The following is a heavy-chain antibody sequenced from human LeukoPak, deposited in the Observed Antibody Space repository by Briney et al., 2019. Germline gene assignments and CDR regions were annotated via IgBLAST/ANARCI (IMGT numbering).Heavy chain of an antibody. Sequence: PTGGSLRLSCAASGFTFSSYWMSWVRQTPGKGLEWVANIKQDGSEKCYVDSVKGRFTISRDNAKNSLYLQMNSLRAEDTAVYYCAPIVGADDWFDPWGQGTLVTVSS. CDR2: IKQDGSEK. CDR3: APIVGADDWFDP. J-gene: IGHJ5*02. D-gene: IGHD1-26*01. V-gene: IGHV3-7*01. CDR1: GFTFSSYW.